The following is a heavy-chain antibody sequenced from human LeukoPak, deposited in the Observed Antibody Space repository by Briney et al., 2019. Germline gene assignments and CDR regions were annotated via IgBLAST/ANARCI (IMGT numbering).Heavy chain of an antibody. J-gene: IGHJ6*03. CDR1: GFNFADFA. CDR3: AKGLGYYYMDV. V-gene: IGHV3-9*01. Sequence: GRSLRLPCAASGFNFADFAMHWVRQVPGKGLEWVSGISWNSASIGYADSVKGRFTISRDNAKNSLYLQMNTLRVEDTALYYCAKGLGYYYMDVWGKGTTVTVSS. CDR2: ISWNSASI.